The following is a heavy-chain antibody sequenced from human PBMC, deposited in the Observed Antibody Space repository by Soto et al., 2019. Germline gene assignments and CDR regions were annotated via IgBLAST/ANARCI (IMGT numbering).Heavy chain of an antibody. CDR3: ARGLRFLEWLEYYGMDV. J-gene: IGHJ6*02. V-gene: IGHV4-34*01. D-gene: IGHD3-3*01. CDR1: GGSFSGYY. CDR2: INHSGST. Sequence: SETLSLTCAVYGGSFSGYYWSWIRQPPGKGLEWIGEINHSGSTNYNPSLKSRVTISVDTSKNQFSLKLSSVTAADTAVCYCARGLRFLEWLEYYGMDVWGQGTTVTVSS.